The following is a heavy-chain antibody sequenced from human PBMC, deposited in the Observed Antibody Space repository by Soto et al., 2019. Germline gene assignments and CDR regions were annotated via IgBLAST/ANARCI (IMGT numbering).Heavy chain of an antibody. D-gene: IGHD3-22*01. CDR3: ARVLQSYYYDSSGYMT. V-gene: IGHV4-31*03. Sequence: SSETLSLTCTVSGGSISSGGYYWSWFRQHPGKGLEWIGYIYYSGSTYYNPSLKSRVTISVDTSKNQFSLKLSSVTAADTAVYYCARVLQSYYYDSSGYMTWGQGTLVTVSS. CDR1: GGSISSGGYY. CDR2: IYYSGST. J-gene: IGHJ5*02.